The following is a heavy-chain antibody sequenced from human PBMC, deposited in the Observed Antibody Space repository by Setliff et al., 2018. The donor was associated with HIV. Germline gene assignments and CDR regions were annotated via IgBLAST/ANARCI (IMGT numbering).Heavy chain of an antibody. D-gene: IGHD2-15*01. V-gene: IGHV4-39*01. CDR2: TYYRRTT. CDR3: ASRGIVEVTISMPDEYFVH. J-gene: IGHJ1*01. CDR1: GGSIDSTSYY. Sequence: PSETLSLTCTVSGGSIDSTSYYWGWIRQPPGKGPEWSGCTYYRRTTYYNPSLKSRVTISVDRYRNQFSLTLSSVTAADTATYYCASRGIVEVTISMPDEYFVHWGHGTLVTVSS.